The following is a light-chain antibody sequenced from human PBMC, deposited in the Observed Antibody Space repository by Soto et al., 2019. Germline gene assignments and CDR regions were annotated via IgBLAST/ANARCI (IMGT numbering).Light chain of an antibody. J-gene: IGKJ4*01. V-gene: IGKV4-1*01. CDR2: GAS. CDR3: QHYYSAPLT. CDR1: QSVLSSSNNENY. Sequence: DIVMTQSPDSLAVSLGERATINCKSSQSVLSSSNNENYLAWFQQKPGQPPRLLIYGASSRESGVPDRLSGSGSGTDFTLTISSLQAEDVAVYYCQHYYSAPLTFGGGTKVQIK.